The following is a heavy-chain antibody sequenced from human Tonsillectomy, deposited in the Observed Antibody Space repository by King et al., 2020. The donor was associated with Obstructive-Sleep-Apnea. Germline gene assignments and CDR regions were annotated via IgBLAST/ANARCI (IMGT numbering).Heavy chain of an antibody. D-gene: IGHD1-14*01. V-gene: IGHV3-33*01. J-gene: IGHJ4*02. CDR1: GFTFSTYG. Sequence: QLVQSGGGVVQPGGSLRLSCAASGFTFSTYGLHWVRQAPGKGLEWVAFIWSVGRTTHSADSVRGRFTIPRDTSKKTLYLQISSLRAEDTALYYCARDGISGIDYWGQGVLVTVSS. CDR3: ARDGISGIDY. CDR2: IWSVGRTT.